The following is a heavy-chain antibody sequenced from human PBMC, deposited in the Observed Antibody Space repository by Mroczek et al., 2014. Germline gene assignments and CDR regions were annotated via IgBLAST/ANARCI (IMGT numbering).Heavy chain of an antibody. V-gene: IGHV4-39*01. CDR1: GGSISSSSYY. Sequence: QVQLQESGPGLVKPSETLSLTCTVSGGSISSSSYYWGWIRQPPGKGLEWIGSIYYSGSTYYNPSLKSRVTISVDTSKNQFSLKLSSVTAADTAVYYCARRMIYDSSGYAPPRPMTTWGQGNPGPPSP. CDR3: ARRMIYDSSGYAPPRPMTT. J-gene: IGHJ4*02. D-gene: IGHD3-22*01. CDR2: IYYSGST.